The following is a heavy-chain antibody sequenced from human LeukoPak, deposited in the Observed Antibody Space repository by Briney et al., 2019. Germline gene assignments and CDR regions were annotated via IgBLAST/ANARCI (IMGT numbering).Heavy chain of an antibody. CDR1: GDSMSRSTYY. D-gene: IGHD6-19*01. CDR2: FYYGGNT. CDR3: AGRASDWVFDY. Sequence: SETLSLTCTVSGDSMSRSTYYWGWVRQPPGKVLEWIGSFYYGGNTYYNPSLKSRVTISVDTSKNQFSLKLTSVTAADTAIYYCAGRASDWVFDYWGQGTLVTVSS. V-gene: IGHV4-39*01. J-gene: IGHJ4*02.